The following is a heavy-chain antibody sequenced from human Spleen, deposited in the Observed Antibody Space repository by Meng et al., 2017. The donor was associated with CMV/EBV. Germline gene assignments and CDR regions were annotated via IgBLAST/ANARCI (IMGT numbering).Heavy chain of an antibody. CDR2: ISWNSGSI. D-gene: IGHD4-23*01. V-gene: IGHV3-9*03. J-gene: IGHJ3*02. Sequence: SLKISCAASGFTFDDYAMHWVRQAPGKGLEWVSGISWNSGSIGYADSVKGRFTISRDNAKNSLYLQMNSLRAEDMALYYCAKGSDGGNRGAFDIWGQGTMVTVSS. CDR3: AKGSDGGNRGAFDI. CDR1: GFTFDDYA.